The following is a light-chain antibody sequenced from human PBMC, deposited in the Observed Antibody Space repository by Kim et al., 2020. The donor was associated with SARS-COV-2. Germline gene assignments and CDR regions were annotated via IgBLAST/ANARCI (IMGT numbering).Light chain of an antibody. V-gene: IGKV3-11*01. CDR3: QQRSNWPSC. Sequence: EIVLTQSPATLSLSPGERATLSCRASQSVSSYLAWYQQKPGQAPRLLIYDASNRATGIPARFSGSGSGTDFTLTISSLEPEDFAVYYCQQRSNWPSCFGGGTKVDIK. CDR2: DAS. J-gene: IGKJ4*01. CDR1: QSVSSY.